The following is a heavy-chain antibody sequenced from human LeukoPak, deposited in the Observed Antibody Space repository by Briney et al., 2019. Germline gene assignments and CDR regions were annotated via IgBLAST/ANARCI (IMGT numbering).Heavy chain of an antibody. V-gene: IGHV4-38-2*02. Sequence: SETLSLTCTVSGYSISSGYYWGWIRQPPGKGLEWIGSIYHSGSTYYNPSLKSRVTISVDTSKNQFSLKLSSVTAADTAVYYCARDPSRYYDLDWGAWGQGTLVTVSS. CDR2: IYHSGST. J-gene: IGHJ4*02. CDR1: GYSISSGYY. D-gene: IGHD3-16*01. CDR3: ARDPSRYYDLDWGA.